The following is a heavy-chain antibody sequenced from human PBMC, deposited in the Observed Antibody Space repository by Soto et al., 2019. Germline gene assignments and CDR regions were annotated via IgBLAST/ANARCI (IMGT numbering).Heavy chain of an antibody. V-gene: IGHV4-31*03. CDR3: ARAEGGYSGYDHYYYYGMDV. Sequence: SETLSLTCTVSGGSISSGGYYWSWIRQHPGKGLEWIGYIYYSGSTYYNPSLKSRVTISVDTSKNQFSLKLSSVTAADTAVYYCARAEGGYSGYDHYYYYGMDVWGQGTTVTVSS. CDR1: GGSISSGGYY. CDR2: IYYSGST. D-gene: IGHD5-12*01. J-gene: IGHJ6*02.